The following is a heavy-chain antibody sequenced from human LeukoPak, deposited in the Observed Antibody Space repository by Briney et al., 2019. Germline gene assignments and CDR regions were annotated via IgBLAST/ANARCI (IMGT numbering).Heavy chain of an antibody. J-gene: IGHJ4*02. CDR1: GYTFTGYY. Sequence: ASVKVSCKASGYTFTGYYMHWVRQAPGQGLGWMGWINPNSGGTKYAQKFQGRVTMTRDTSITTVYMELSSLRSDDTAVYYCARDYYGSGSYYQLGYWGQGTLVTVSS. D-gene: IGHD3-10*01. CDR3: ARDYYGSGSYYQLGY. CDR2: INPNSGGT. V-gene: IGHV1-2*02.